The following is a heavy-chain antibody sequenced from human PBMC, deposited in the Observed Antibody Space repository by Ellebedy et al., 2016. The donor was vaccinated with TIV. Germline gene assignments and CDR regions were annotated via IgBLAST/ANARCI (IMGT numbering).Heavy chain of an antibody. CDR3: ARVSSGSYKTDFDY. J-gene: IGHJ4*02. CDR2: IKQDGSEK. D-gene: IGHD1-26*01. CDR1: GFTFSSYW. V-gene: IGHV3-7*01. Sequence: PGGSLRLSCAASGFTFSSYWMSWVRQAPGKGLEWVANIKQDGSEKYYVDSVKGRFTISRDNAKNSLYLQMNSLRAEDTAVYYCARVSSGSYKTDFDYWGQGILVTVSS.